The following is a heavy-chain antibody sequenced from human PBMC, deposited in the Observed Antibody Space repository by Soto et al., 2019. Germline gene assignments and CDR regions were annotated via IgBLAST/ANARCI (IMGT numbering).Heavy chain of an antibody. V-gene: IGHV4-39*01. CDR3: ASPSSRSYSSGWYCYFDY. CDR2: IYYSGST. Sequence: SETLSLTCTVSGGSISSSSYYWGWIRQPPGKGLEWIGSIYYSGSTYYNPSLKSRVTISVDTSKNQFSLKLSSVTAADTAVYYCASPSSRSYSSGWYCYFDYWGQGTLVTVSS. J-gene: IGHJ4*02. CDR1: GGSISSSSYY. D-gene: IGHD6-19*01.